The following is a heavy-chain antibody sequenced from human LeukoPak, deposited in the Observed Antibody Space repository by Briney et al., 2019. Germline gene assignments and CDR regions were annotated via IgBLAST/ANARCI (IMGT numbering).Heavy chain of an antibody. J-gene: IGHJ4*02. CDR2: IRYDGSNK. CDR3: AKDRVAEYYFDY. V-gene: IGHV3-30*02. D-gene: IGHD2-15*01. CDR1: GFTFSSYG. Sequence: PGGSLTLSCAASGFTFSSYGMHWVRQAPGKGLEWVAFIRYDGSNKYYADSVKGRFTISRDNSKNTLYPQMNSLRAEDTAVYYCAKDRVAEYYFDYWGQGTLVTVSS.